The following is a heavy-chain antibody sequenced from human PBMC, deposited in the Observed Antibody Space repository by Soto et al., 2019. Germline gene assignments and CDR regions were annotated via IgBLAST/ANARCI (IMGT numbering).Heavy chain of an antibody. J-gene: IGHJ4*02. Sequence: GGSLRLSCAASGFTFSDYWMSWVRQAPGKGLEWVANIIQDGGEKHYVDSVKGRFTISRDNGKKSLYLQMNSLRAEDTAVYYCASGTDYYDSSRYQYSGQRTLVPVSS. CDR3: ASGTDYYDSSRYQY. D-gene: IGHD3-22*01. CDR2: IIQDGGEK. CDR1: GFTFSDYW. V-gene: IGHV3-7*01.